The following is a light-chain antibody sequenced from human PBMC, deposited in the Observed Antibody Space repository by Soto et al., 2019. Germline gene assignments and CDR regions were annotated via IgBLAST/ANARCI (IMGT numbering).Light chain of an antibody. J-gene: IGLJ1*01. V-gene: IGLV2-11*01. CDR2: DVS. CDR1: SSDVAIYNY. Sequence: QSALTQPASVSGSPGQSITISCTGTSSDVAIYNYISWYQQHPGEAPKLMIHDVSERPSGVPDRFSGSKSGNTASLTISGLQAEDEADYYCCSYAGSYTFARNVFGTGTQLTVL. CDR3: CSYAGSYTFARNV.